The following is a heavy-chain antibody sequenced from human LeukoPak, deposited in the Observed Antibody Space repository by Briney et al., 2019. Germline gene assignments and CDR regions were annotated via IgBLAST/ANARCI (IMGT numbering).Heavy chain of an antibody. V-gene: IGHV3-7*01. Sequence: PGGSLRLSCAASGFTFGSYWMSWVRQAPGKGLEWVANIKQDGSEKYYVDSVKGRFTISRDNAKNSLYLQMNSLRAEDTAVYYCARAHSIAAAAHFDYWGQGTLVTVSS. D-gene: IGHD6-13*01. J-gene: IGHJ4*02. CDR2: IKQDGSEK. CDR3: ARAHSIAAAAHFDY. CDR1: GFTFGSYW.